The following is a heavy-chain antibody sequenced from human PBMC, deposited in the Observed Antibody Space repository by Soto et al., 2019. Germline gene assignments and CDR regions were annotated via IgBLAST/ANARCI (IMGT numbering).Heavy chain of an antibody. D-gene: IGHD3-16*01. J-gene: IGHJ4*02. V-gene: IGHV3-72*01. CDR1: GFTFNDHY. Sequence: HLVASGGGLVQPGGSLRLSCAASGFTFNDHYMDWVRQAPGKGLEWVARSKNRGQGFTIEYAASLKGRFTISRDDSANSLYLQMNSLETDDTAVYYCTVWIEEACYWGRGILVTVSS. CDR2: SKNRGQGFTI. CDR3: TVWIEEACY.